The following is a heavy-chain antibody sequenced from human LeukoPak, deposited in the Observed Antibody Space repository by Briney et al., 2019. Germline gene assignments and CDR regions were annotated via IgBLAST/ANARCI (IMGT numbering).Heavy chain of an antibody. J-gene: IGHJ5*02. D-gene: IGHD6-6*01. CDR3: ASDYSSSTYNWFDP. CDR2: IIPIFGTA. V-gene: IGHV1-69*13. CDR1: GGTLSSYA. Sequence: GASVNVSCKASGGTLSSYAISWVRQAPGQGLEWMGGIIPIFGTANYAQKFQGRVTITADESTSTAYMELSSLRSEDTAVYYCASDYSSSTYNWFDPWGQGTLVTVPS.